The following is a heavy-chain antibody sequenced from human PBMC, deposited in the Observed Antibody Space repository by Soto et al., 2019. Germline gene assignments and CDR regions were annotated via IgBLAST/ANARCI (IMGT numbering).Heavy chain of an antibody. D-gene: IGHD5-18*01. CDR2: ISYDGSDK. Sequence: QVQLVESGGGVVQPGRSLRLSCAASGFTFSRYGIHWVRQAPGKGLEWVSIISYDGSDKYYADSVKGRFTISRDNSKNTLYLQMNSLRGEDTAVYYCATEHGYSYGLLDYWGQGTLVTVSS. CDR1: GFTFSRYG. CDR3: ATEHGYSYGLLDY. J-gene: IGHJ4*02. V-gene: IGHV3-30*03.